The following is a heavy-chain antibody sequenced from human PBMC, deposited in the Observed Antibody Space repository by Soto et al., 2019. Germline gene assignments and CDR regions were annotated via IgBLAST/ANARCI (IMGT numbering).Heavy chain of an antibody. CDR3: ARVNYYDSSGYPTFDY. V-gene: IGHV4-4*02. CDR1: GGSISSSNW. CDR2: IYHSGST. D-gene: IGHD3-22*01. J-gene: IGHJ4*02. Sequence: SETLSLTCAVSGGSISSSNWWSWVRQPPGKGLEWIGEIYHSGSTNYNPSLKSRVTISVDKSKNQFSLKLSSVTAADTAVYYCARVNYYDSSGYPTFDYWGQGTLVTVSS.